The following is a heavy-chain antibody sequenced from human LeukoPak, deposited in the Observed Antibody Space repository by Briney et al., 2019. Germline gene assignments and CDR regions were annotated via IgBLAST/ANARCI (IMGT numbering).Heavy chain of an antibody. CDR2: IRSDGSDT. CDR1: GFTFSDTW. CDR3: ARDSGGRGWFDP. J-gene: IGHJ5*02. D-gene: IGHD2-15*01. Sequence: TGGSLRLSCAASGFTFSDTWMHWVRQAPGEGLVWVSRIRSDGSDTRYAESVKGRFTISRDNAKNTLYLQMNSLRAEDTAVYYCARDSGGRGWFDPWGQGTLVTVSS. V-gene: IGHV3-74*01.